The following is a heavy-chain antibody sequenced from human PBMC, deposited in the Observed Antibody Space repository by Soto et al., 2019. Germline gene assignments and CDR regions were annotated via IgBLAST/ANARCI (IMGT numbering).Heavy chain of an antibody. CDR2: IIPIFGTA. J-gene: IGHJ5*02. Sequence: QVQLVQSGAEVKKPGSSVKVSCKASGGTFSSYAISWVRQAPGQGLEWMGGIIPIFGTANYAQKFQGRVTITADESTGTAYMELSSLRAEDTAVYYCARSALGATYRNWFDPWGQGTLVTVSS. CDR3: ARSALGATYRNWFDP. V-gene: IGHV1-69*01. D-gene: IGHD1-26*01. CDR1: GGTFSSYA.